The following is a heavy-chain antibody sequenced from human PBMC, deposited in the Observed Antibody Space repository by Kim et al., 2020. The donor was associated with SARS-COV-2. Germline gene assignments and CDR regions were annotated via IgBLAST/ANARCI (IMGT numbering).Heavy chain of an antibody. D-gene: IGHD3-3*01. V-gene: IGHV3-7*01. Sequence: GGSLRLSCVASGFIFSRCWMSWVRQAPGKGLEWVANIKQDGSEEYYVDSVKGRFTISRDNAKNSLYLQMNSLRAEDTAVYYCARTFDFRRGLGGEFWGPRGEPDYWGQGALVTVSS. CDR1: GFIFSRCW. J-gene: IGHJ4*02. CDR2: IKQDGSEE. CDR3: ARTFDFRRGLGGEFWGPRGEPDY.